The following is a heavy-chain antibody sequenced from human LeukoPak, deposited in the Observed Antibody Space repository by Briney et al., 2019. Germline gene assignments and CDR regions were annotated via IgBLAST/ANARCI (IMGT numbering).Heavy chain of an antibody. CDR1: GYTFTSYY. V-gene: IGHV1-46*01. D-gene: IGHD3-10*01. CDR3: ARGQVYGSGSYYNTPFRY. CDR2: INPSGGST. Sequence: ASVKVPCKASGYTFTSYYMHWVRQAPGQGLEWMGIINPSGGSTSYAQKFQGRVTMTRDTSTSTVYMELSSLRSEDTAVYYCARGQVYGSGSYYNTPFRYWGQGTLVTVSS. J-gene: IGHJ4*02.